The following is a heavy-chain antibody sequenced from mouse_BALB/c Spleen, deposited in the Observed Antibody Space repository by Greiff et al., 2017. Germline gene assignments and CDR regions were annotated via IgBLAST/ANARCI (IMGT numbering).Heavy chain of an antibody. D-gene: IGHD1-1*01. CDR1: GYSFTSYW. J-gene: IGHJ1*01. Sequence: QVQLQQSGPQLVRPGASVKISCKASGYSFTSYWMHWVKQRPGQGLEWIGMIDPSDSETRLNQKFKDKATLTVDKSSSTAYMQLSSPTSEDSAVYYCARDYGSSYDWYFDVWGAGTTVTVSS. V-gene: IGHV1S126*01. CDR3: ARDYGSSYDWYFDV. CDR2: IDPSDSET.